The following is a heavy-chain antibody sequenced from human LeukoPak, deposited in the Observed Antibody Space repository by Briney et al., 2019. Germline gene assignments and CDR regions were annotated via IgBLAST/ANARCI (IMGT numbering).Heavy chain of an antibody. V-gene: IGHV4-34*01. CDR2: INHSGST. Sequence: PSETLSLTCAVYGGSFSGYYWSWIHQPPGKGLEWIGEINHSGSTNYNPSLKSRVTISVDTSKNQFSLKLSSVTAADTAVYYCARETTSSWYDLYYYYGMDVWGQGTTVTVSS. CDR3: ARETTSSWYDLYYYYGMDV. J-gene: IGHJ6*02. CDR1: GGSFSGYY. D-gene: IGHD6-13*01.